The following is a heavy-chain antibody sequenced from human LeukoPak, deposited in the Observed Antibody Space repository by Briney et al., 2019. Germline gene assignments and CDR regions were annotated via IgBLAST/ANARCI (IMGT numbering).Heavy chain of an antibody. J-gene: IGHJ6*02. V-gene: IGHV3-23*01. CDR2: ISDGDSDT. Sequence: GGSLRLSCAASGFTFSTYAMSWVRQAPGKGLDWVSTISDGDSDTHYADSVKGRFTISRDNSKNTLYLQMNSLRAEDTAVYYCARDAEGYCTNGVCPREYYYYYGMDVWGQGTTVTVSS. CDR1: GFTFSTYA. CDR3: ARDAEGYCTNGVCPREYYYYYGMDV. D-gene: IGHD2-8*01.